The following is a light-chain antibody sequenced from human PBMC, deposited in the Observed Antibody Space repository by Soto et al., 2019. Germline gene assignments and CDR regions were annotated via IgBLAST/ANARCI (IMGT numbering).Light chain of an antibody. Sequence: QSALPQPPSSSGSPGQSVTISCTGTSSDVGGYNYVSWCQQHPGKAPKLMIYEVSKRPSGVPDRFSGSKSGNTASLTVSGLQAEDEADYYCSSYAGSNNYVFGTGTKVTVL. CDR1: SSDVGGYNY. J-gene: IGLJ1*01. CDR2: EVS. V-gene: IGLV2-8*01. CDR3: SSYAGSNNYV.